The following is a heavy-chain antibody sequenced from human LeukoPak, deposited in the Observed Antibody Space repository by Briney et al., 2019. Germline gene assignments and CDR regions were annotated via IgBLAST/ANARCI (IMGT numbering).Heavy chain of an antibody. V-gene: IGHV3-23*01. CDR1: GFTFSTYA. Sequence: PGGSPRLSCAASGFTFSTYAMMWVRQAPGKGLEWVSGISGNGGSTYYADSVRGRFTISRDNSKNTLYLQMNSLTAEDTAVYYCAKVRAGGYSYGFDYWGQGTLVTASS. CDR3: AKVRAGGYSYGFDY. J-gene: IGHJ4*02. CDR2: ISGNGGST. D-gene: IGHD5-18*01.